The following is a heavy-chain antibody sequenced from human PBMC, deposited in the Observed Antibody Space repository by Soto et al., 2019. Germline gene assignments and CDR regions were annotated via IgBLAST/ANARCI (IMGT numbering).Heavy chain of an antibody. CDR1: GFTFSSYA. D-gene: IGHD3-9*01. CDR2: ISGSGGST. CDR3: AKTDSPWYYDILTGYCYFDY. Sequence: GGSLRLSCAASGFTFSSYAMSWVRQAPGKGLEWVSAISGSGGSTYYADSVKGRFTISRDNSKNTLYLQMNSLRAEDTAVYYCAKTDSPWYYDILTGYCYFDYWGQGTLVTVSS. J-gene: IGHJ4*02. V-gene: IGHV3-23*01.